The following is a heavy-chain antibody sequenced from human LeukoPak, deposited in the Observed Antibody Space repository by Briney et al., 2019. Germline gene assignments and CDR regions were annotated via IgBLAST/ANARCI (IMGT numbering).Heavy chain of an antibody. V-gene: IGHV3-30-3*01. Sequence: GGSLRLSCAASGFTFSSSPMHWVRQAPGKGLEWVAVISYGGNNEDYADSVKGRFTISRDNSKNTLYLQMNSLRAEDTAVYHCARGGNPTYYYYLDVWGKGTTVTVSS. J-gene: IGHJ6*03. CDR3: ARGGNPTYYYYLDV. D-gene: IGHD1-1*01. CDR1: GFTFSSSP. CDR2: ISYGGNNE.